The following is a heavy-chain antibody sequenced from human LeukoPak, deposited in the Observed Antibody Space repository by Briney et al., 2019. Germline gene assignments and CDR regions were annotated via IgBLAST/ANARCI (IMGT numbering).Heavy chain of an antibody. CDR1: GFTFSSYA. D-gene: IGHD3-22*01. J-gene: IGHJ4*02. CDR3: ASAPGSPDSSGYSLDY. V-gene: IGHV3-30-3*01. CDR2: ISYDGSNK. Sequence: GGSLRLSCGASGFTFSSYAMHWVRQAPGKGLEWVAVISYDGSNKYYADSVKGRFTISRDNSKNTLYLQMNSLRAEDTAVYYCASAPGSPDSSGYSLDYWGQGTLVTVSS.